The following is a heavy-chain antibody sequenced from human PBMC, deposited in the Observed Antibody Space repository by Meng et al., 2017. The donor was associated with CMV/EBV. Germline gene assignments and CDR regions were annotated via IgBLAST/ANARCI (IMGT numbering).Heavy chain of an antibody. D-gene: IGHD6-13*01. V-gene: IGHV3-30-3*01. J-gene: IGHJ5*02. CDR3: AREPSDCHSSSWCWFEP. Sequence: GESLKISCAASGFTFSSYAMHWVRQAPGKGLEWVAVISYDGSNKYYADSVKGRFTISRDNSKNTLYLQMNSLRAEDTAVYYCAREPSDCHSSSWCWFEPWGQGTLVTVSS. CDR2: ISYDGSNK. CDR1: GFTFSSYA.